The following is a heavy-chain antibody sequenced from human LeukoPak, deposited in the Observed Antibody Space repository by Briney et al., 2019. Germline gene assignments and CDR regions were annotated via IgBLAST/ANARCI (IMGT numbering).Heavy chain of an antibody. D-gene: IGHD3-3*01. CDR3: TSVKGYYDLWSGYSEYYGMDV. J-gene: IGHJ6*02. CDR2: IRSKANSYAT. CDR1: GFTFSGSA. Sequence: PGGSLRLSCAASGFTFSGSAMHWVRQASGKGLEWVGRIRSKANSYATAYAASVKGRFTISRDDSKNTAYLQMNSLKTEDTAVYYCTSVKGYYDLWSGYSEYYGMDVWGQGTTVTVSS. V-gene: IGHV3-73*01.